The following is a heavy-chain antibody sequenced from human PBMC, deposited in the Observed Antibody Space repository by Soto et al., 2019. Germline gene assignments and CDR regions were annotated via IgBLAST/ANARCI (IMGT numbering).Heavy chain of an antibody. CDR1: GYSFTSYW. Sequence: EVQLVQSGAEVKKPGESLKISCKGSGYSFTSYWIGWVRQMPGKGLEWMGIIYPGDSDTRYSPSFQGQVTISADKSISTAYLQWSSLKASDTAMYYCARREDYYDSSGYRLTWLGYWGQGTLVTVSS. J-gene: IGHJ4*02. CDR3: ARREDYYDSSGYRLTWLGY. V-gene: IGHV5-51*01. CDR2: IYPGDSDT. D-gene: IGHD3-22*01.